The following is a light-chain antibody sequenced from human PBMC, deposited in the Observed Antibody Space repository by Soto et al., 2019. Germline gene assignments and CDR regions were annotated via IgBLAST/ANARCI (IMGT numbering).Light chain of an antibody. Sequence: QSALTQPASVSGSPGQSITISCTGTSRDVGVYDFVSWYLQYPDKAPQLLIYYVSHRPSGVSNRFSGSKSGNTASLTISGLQAEDEGDYYCCSYADGSIHFFGTGTKLTVL. CDR2: YVS. V-gene: IGLV2-14*03. CDR1: SRDVGVYDF. J-gene: IGLJ1*01. CDR3: CSYADGSIHF.